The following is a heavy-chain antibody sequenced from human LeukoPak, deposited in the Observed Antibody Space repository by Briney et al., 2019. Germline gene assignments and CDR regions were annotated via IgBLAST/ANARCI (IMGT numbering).Heavy chain of an antibody. J-gene: IGHJ6*02. CDR3: AKRGGYYGSGSYWPYYYYGMDV. CDR1: GFTFSSYA. D-gene: IGHD3-10*01. V-gene: IGHV3-23*01. CDR2: ISGSGGST. Sequence: GGSLRLSCAASGFTFSSYAMSWVRQAPGKVLEWVSAISGSGGSTYYADSAKGRFTISRDNSKNTLYLQMNSLRAEDTAVYYCAKRGGYYGSGSYWPYYYYGMDVWGQGTTVTVSS.